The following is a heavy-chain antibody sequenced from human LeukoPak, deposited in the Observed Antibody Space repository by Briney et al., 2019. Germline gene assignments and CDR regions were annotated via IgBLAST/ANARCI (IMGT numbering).Heavy chain of an antibody. CDR1: GFTFSDYT. V-gene: IGHV3-30*01. Sequence: GGSLRLSCAASGFTFSDYTMHWVRQAPGKRLEWVAVTSYDGSNQYYADSVKGRFTISRDNSENTLYLQMIRLRTEDTGVYYCARDGSSSGYFYYYMDVWGIGTAVTVSS. CDR3: ARDGSSSGYFYYYMDV. D-gene: IGHD6-6*01. J-gene: IGHJ6*03. CDR2: TSYDGSNQ.